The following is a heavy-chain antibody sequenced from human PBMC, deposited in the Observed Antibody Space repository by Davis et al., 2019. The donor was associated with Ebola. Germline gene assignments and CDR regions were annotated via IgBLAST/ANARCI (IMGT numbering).Heavy chain of an antibody. V-gene: IGHV3-48*02. CDR3: ATVLRLLSPYFDY. D-gene: IGHD3-10*01. Sequence: GGSLRLSCAASGFTFSSYSMNWVRQAPGKGLEWVSYISSSSSTIYYADSVKGRFTISRDNAKNSLYLQMNSLRDEDTAVYYCATVLRLLSPYFDYWGQGTLVTVSS. CDR1: GFTFSSYS. J-gene: IGHJ4*02. CDR2: ISSSSSTI.